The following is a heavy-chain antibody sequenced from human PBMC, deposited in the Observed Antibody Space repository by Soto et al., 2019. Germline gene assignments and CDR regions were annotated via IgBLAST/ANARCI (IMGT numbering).Heavy chain of an antibody. CDR1: GFTFSSYA. CDR3: AKDVDRDYDFWTRPAAY. J-gene: IGHJ4*02. CDR2: ISGSGGST. D-gene: IGHD3-3*01. V-gene: IGHV3-23*01. Sequence: EVQLLESGGGLVQPGGSLRLSCAASGFTFSSYAMSWVRQAPGKGLEWVSAISGSGGSTYYADSVKGRFTISRDNSKNTLYLQMNSLRAEDTAVYYCAKDVDRDYDFWTRPAAYWGQGTLVTVSS.